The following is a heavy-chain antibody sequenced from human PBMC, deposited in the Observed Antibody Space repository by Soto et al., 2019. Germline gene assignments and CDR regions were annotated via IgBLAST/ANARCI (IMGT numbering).Heavy chain of an antibody. CDR1: GFTFSGSA. D-gene: IGHD2-2*01. CDR2: IRSKANSYAT. Sequence: GGSLRLSCAASGFTFSGSAMHWVRRASGKGLEWVGRIRSKANSYATAYAASVKGRFTISRDDSKNTAYLQMNSLKTEDTAVYYCTRPLPAATRDYYGMDVWGQGTTVTVSS. V-gene: IGHV3-73*01. J-gene: IGHJ6*02. CDR3: TRPLPAATRDYYGMDV.